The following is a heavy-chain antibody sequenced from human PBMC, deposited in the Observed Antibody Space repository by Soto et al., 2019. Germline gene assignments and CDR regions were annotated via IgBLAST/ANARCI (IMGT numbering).Heavy chain of an antibody. D-gene: IGHD4-4*01. CDR3: AKAKRGILPTTTGGLDY. Sequence: EVQLLESVGNLVQPGGSLRLSCAGSGFPFSTYAVSWVRQTPGKGLEWVSAISPTGGSTYYAASVRGRFTISRDNSKNTVFLQMSGLRAEDTAIYYCAKAKRGILPTTTGGLDYWGQGTVLSVSS. CDR2: ISPTGGST. CDR1: GFPFSTYA. V-gene: IGHV3-23*01. J-gene: IGHJ4*02.